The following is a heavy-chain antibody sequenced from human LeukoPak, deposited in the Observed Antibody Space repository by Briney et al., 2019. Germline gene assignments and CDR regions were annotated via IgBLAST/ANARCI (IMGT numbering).Heavy chain of an antibody. Sequence: GGSLRLSCAGSGFTFSSYSMNWVRQAPGKELEWVSSISSGSTYIYYADSLKGRFTISRDNAKNSLYLQLNNLRAEDTAVYYCASSVRYFDWLMDYWGQGTLVTVSS. CDR2: ISSGSTYI. V-gene: IGHV3-21*01. CDR1: GFTFSSYS. J-gene: IGHJ4*02. D-gene: IGHD3-9*01. CDR3: ASSVRYFDWLMDY.